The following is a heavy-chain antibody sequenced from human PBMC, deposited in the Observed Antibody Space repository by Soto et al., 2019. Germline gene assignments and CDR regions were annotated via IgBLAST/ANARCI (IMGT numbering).Heavy chain of an antibody. CDR2: ISAYNGNT. J-gene: IGHJ6*02. D-gene: IGHD2-2*01. CDR3: AISFTSSKWLYVMDF. CDR1: GYTFTNYG. Sequence: QVQLVQSGAEVKKPGASVNVSCKASGYTFTNYGFSWVRQAPGQRLEWMGWISAYNGNTNYAQKLQGRVHMTTDTSTGTAYMELRSLISDDTAVYYCAISFTSSKWLYVMDFWCQGTTVTVSS. V-gene: IGHV1-18*01.